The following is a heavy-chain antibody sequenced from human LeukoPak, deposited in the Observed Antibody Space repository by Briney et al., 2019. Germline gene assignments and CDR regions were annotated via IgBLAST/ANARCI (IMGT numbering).Heavy chain of an antibody. D-gene: IGHD6-13*01. CDR1: GGSFSGYY. V-gene: IGHV4-34*01. Sequence: SETLSLTCAVYGGSFSGYYWSWIRQPPGKGLEWIGEINHSGSTNYNPSLKSRVTISVDTSKNQFSLKLSSVTAADTAVYYCARRIAAAGKRPYYFDYWGQGTLVTVSS. CDR2: INHSGST. J-gene: IGHJ4*02. CDR3: ARRIAAAGKRPYYFDY.